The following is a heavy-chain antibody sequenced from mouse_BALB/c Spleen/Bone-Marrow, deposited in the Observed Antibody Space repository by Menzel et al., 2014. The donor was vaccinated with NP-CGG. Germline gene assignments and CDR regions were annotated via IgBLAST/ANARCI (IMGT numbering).Heavy chain of an antibody. D-gene: IGHD2-14*01. CDR2: IDTSDSYT. V-gene: IGHV1-69*01. Sequence: QVQLKDSGAELVMPGASVKMSCKASGYTFTDYWMHWVKQRPGQGLEWIGAIDTSDSYTSYNQKFKGKATLTVDESSSTAYMQLSSLTSEDSAVYYCARSDYRCDPFAYWGQGTLVTVSA. J-gene: IGHJ3*01. CDR3: ARSDYRCDPFAY. CDR1: GYTFTDYW.